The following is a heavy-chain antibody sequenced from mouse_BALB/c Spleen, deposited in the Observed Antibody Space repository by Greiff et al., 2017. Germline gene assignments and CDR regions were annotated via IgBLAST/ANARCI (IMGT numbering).Heavy chain of an antibody. J-gene: IGHJ3*01. V-gene: IGHV1-63*01. D-gene: IGHD1-2*01. CDR3: ARETTARAWIAY. CDR1: GYAFTNYW. CDR2: IYPGSGNT. Sequence: QVQLKQSGAELVRPGTSVKISCKASGYAFTNYWLGWVKQRPGHGLEWIGDIYPGSGNTYYNEKFKGKATLTADKSSSTAYMQLSSLTSEDSAVYVCARETTARAWIAYWGQGTLVTVSA.